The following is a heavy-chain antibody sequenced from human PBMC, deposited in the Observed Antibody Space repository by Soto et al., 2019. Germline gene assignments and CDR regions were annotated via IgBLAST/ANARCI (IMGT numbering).Heavy chain of an antibody. V-gene: IGHV3-23*01. CDR3: AKYRCSGGSCYGFDY. J-gene: IGHJ4*02. Sequence: GGSLRLSCAASGFTFSSYAMSWVRQAPGKGLEWVSAISGSGGSTYYADSVKGRFTISRDNSKNTLYLQMNSLRAEDTAVYYCAKYRCSGGSCYGFDYWGQGTLVTVSS. CDR2: ISGSGGST. CDR1: GFTFSSYA. D-gene: IGHD2-15*01.